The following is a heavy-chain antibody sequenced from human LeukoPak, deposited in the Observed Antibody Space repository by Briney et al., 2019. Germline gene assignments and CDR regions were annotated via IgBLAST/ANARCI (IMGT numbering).Heavy chain of an antibody. CDR3: ARDSDILTGYYSY. D-gene: IGHD3-9*01. CDR1: GFTFSSYW. V-gene: IGHV3-7*01. CDR2: INQDGSEK. Sequence: PGGSLRLSCAASGFTFSSYWMSGVRQAPGKGLEWVANINQDGSEKYYVDSVKGRFTISRDNAKNSLYLQMNSLRVEDTAVYYCARDSDILTGYYSYWGQGTLVTVSS. J-gene: IGHJ4*02.